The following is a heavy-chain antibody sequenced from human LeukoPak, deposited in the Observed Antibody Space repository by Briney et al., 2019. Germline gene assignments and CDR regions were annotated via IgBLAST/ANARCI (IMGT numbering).Heavy chain of an antibody. Sequence: PSETLSLTCTVSGGSISSYYWSWIRQPAGKGLEWIGHIYTSGSTNYNPSLKSRVTISVDTSKNQFSLKLSSVTAADTAVYYCASATESSGYNWDDAFDIWGQGTMVTVSS. CDR1: GGSISSYY. J-gene: IGHJ3*02. D-gene: IGHD3-22*01. CDR2: IYTSGST. CDR3: ASATESSGYNWDDAFDI. V-gene: IGHV4-4*07.